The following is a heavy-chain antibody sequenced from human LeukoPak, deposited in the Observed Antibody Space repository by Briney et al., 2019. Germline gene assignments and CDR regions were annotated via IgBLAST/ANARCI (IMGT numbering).Heavy chain of an antibody. CDR3: AKWGDYDVLTGYYVSDY. Sequence: GGSLRLSCAASGFTFSNYAMSWVRQAPGKGLEWVSAITGGGSGIYYADSMKSRFTISRDNSENTLYLQINSLRAEDTAVYYCAKWGDYDVLTGYYVSDYWGQGTLVTVSS. CDR2: ITGGGSGI. J-gene: IGHJ4*02. CDR1: GFTFSNYA. V-gene: IGHV3-23*01. D-gene: IGHD3-9*01.